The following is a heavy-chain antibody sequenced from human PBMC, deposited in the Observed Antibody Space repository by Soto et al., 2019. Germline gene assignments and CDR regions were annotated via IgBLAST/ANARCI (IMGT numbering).Heavy chain of an antibody. CDR2: ISYDGSNK. CDR3: ARDLYFWSGSHPH. D-gene: IGHD3-3*01. Sequence: GGSLRLSCAASGFTFSSYAMHWVRQAPGKGLEWVAVISYDGSNKYYADSVKGRFTISRDNSKNTLYLQMNSLRAEDTAVYYCARDLYFWSGSHPHWGQGTLVTVSS. CDR1: GFTFSSYA. V-gene: IGHV3-30-3*01. J-gene: IGHJ4*02.